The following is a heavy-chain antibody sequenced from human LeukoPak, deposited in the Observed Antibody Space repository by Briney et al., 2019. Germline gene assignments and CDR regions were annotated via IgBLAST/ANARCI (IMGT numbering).Heavy chain of an antibody. Sequence: GRSLRLSCAVSGFTFSSYGMHWVRQAPGKGLGWVAVIWYDGSNKFYADSVKGRFSISRDNTKNTPYLQMNSRRAEDTAVYYCAKVLSGLGPLDYWGQGTLVTVSS. CDR1: GFTFSSYG. J-gene: IGHJ4*02. CDR3: AKVLSGLGPLDY. V-gene: IGHV3-33*06. CDR2: IWYDGSNK. D-gene: IGHD3/OR15-3a*01.